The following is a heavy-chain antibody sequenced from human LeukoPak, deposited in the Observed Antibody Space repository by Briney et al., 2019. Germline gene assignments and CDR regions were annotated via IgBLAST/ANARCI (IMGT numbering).Heavy chain of an antibody. Sequence: ASETLSLTCSVSGFSFTSYYLTWIRQPPGKGLEWIGYIYHSGNTKYNPSLKGRVTMSIDTSKNQFFLNAKDVNVADTVVYYCASEVADGYWGQGTLVIVS. D-gene: IGHD2-21*01. CDR3: ASEVADGY. CDR2: IYHSGNT. CDR1: GFSFTSYY. V-gene: IGHV4-59*01. J-gene: IGHJ4*02.